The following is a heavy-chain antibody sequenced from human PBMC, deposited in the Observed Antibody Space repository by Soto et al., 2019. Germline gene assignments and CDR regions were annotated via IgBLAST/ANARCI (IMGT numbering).Heavy chain of an antibody. Sequence: SETLSLTCAVYGGSFSSGYYYWSWIRQPPGKGLEWIGYIYYSGSTYYNPSLKSRVTISVDTSKNQFSLKLSSVTAADTAVYYCARVSMIVVGDYYGMDVWGQGTTVTVSS. CDR2: IYYSGST. D-gene: IGHD3-22*01. CDR3: ARVSMIVVGDYYGMDV. V-gene: IGHV4-30-4*01. CDR1: GGSFSSGYYY. J-gene: IGHJ6*02.